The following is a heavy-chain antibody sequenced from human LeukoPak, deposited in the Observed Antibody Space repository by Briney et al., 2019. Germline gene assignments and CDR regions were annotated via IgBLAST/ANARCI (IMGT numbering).Heavy chain of an antibody. D-gene: IGHD3-22*01. V-gene: IGHV4-38-2*01. CDR3: ARHRLFDSSGYYYDFDY. CDR1: GYSINSGYF. J-gene: IGHJ4*02. CDR2: MYHSGST. Sequence: PSETLSLTCAVSGYSINSGYFWGWIRQPPGKGLEYIGSMYHSGSTYHNPSLKSRVTISVGTSKNQFSLKLTSVTAADTAVYYYARHRLFDSSGYYYDFDYWGQGTLVTVSS.